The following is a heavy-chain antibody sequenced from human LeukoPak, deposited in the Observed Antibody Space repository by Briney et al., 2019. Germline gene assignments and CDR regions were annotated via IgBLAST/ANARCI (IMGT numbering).Heavy chain of an antibody. D-gene: IGHD6-19*01. CDR3: AGDTKIAGAGRGSYWYFDL. V-gene: IGHV3-53*01. CDR1: GFTVSSNY. J-gene: IGHJ2*01. Sequence: GGSLRLSCAASGFTVSSNYMSWVRQAPGKGLEWVSVIYSGGSTYYADSVKGRFTISRDNSKNTLYLQMNSLRAEDTAVYYCAGDTKIAGAGRGSYWYFDLWGRGTLVTFSS. CDR2: IYSGGST.